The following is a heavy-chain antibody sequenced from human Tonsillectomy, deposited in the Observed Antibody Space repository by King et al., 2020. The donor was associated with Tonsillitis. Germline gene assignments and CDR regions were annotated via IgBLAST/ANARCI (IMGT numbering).Heavy chain of an antibody. J-gene: IGHJ5*02. CDR1: GYTFSSYG. V-gene: IGHV1-18*04. Sequence: QLVQSGAEVKEPGASVKVSCKASGYTFSSYGISWVRQAPGQGLEWMGWISVYNGDTDYPQKRQGRVTLTTDTSTSTAYMELRSLGSDDTAVYYCARSGGRYTLFDPWGQGTLVTVSS. CDR3: ARSGGRYTLFDP. D-gene: IGHD3-16*01. CDR2: ISVYNGDT.